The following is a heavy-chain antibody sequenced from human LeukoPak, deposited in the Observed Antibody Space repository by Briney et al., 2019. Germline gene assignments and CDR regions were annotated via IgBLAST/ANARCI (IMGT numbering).Heavy chain of an antibody. J-gene: IGHJ3*02. CDR1: GFTFSTHD. CDR3: TSHTGTGDAFRPFHI. V-gene: IGHV3-48*04. Sequence: GGSLRLSCAASGFTFSTHDVNWVRQAPGRGLEWVSFINSRSSTIYYADSVKGRFTISRDNAKNSLYLQMNSLRAEDTAVYYCTSHTGTGDAFRPFHIWGQGTMVTVSS. D-gene: IGHD2-21*02. CDR2: INSRSSTI.